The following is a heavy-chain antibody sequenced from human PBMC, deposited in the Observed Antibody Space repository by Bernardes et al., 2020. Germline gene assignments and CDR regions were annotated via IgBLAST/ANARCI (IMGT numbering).Heavy chain of an antibody. D-gene: IGHD4-4*01. CDR3: TRPQEADYSPNYGMDV. Sequence: GGSLRLSCAASGFTFSGSAMHWVRQASGKGLEWVGRIRSKANSYATAYAASVKGRFTISRDDSKNTAYLQMNSLKTEDTAVYYCTRPQEADYSPNYGMDVWGKGTTVTVSS. CDR2: IRSKANSYAT. J-gene: IGHJ6*04. V-gene: IGHV3-73*01. CDR1: GFTFSGSA.